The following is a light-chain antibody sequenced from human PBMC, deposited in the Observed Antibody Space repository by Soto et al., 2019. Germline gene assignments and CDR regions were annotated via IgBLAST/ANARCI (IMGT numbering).Light chain of an antibody. CDR3: AAWDDSLNAVV. Sequence: QSVLTQPPSASGTPGQRVTISCSGSSSNIGSNTVNWYQQLSGTAPKLLIYSNNQRPSGVPDRFSGSKSGTSASLAISGLQSEDEADYYCAAWDDSLNAVVFGGGTQLTVL. V-gene: IGLV1-44*01. J-gene: IGLJ2*01. CDR1: SSNIGSNT. CDR2: SNN.